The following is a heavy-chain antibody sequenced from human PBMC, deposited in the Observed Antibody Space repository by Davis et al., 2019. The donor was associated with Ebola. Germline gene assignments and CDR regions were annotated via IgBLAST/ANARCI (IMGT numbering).Heavy chain of an antibody. CDR3: ARSQAHSYGLYYYYYYYMDV. Sequence: PSETLSLTCTVSGGSISSGDYYWSWIRQPPGKGLEWIGYIYYSGSTYYNPSLKSRVTISVDTSKNQFSLKLSSVTAADTAVYYCARSQAHSYGLYYYYYYYMDVWGKGTTVTVSS. V-gene: IGHV4-30-4*08. D-gene: IGHD5-18*01. CDR2: IYYSGST. CDR1: GGSISSGDYY. J-gene: IGHJ6*03.